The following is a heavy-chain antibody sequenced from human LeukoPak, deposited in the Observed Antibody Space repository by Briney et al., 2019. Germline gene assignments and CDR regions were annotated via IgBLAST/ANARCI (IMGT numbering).Heavy chain of an antibody. CDR3: AKEGAESFPDAFDI. Sequence: SETLSLTCTVSGGSISPYYWSWLRQPPGKGLEWIGYISYSGSTKNNPSLKSRVTISVDTSKNQFSLKLTSVTAADTAVYYCAKEGAESFPDAFDIWGQGIMITVSS. V-gene: IGHV4-59*01. D-gene: IGHD3-10*01. J-gene: IGHJ3*02. CDR2: ISYSGST. CDR1: GGSISPYY.